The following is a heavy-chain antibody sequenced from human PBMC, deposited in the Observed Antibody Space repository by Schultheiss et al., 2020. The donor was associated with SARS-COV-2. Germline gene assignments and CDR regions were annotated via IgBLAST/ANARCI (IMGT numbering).Heavy chain of an antibody. V-gene: IGHV1-3*01. J-gene: IGHJ6*02. CDR2: INAGNGNT. CDR3: AREIAVAAGGMDV. CDR1: GYTFTSYA. D-gene: IGHD6-19*01. Sequence: ASVKVSCKASGYTFTSYAMHWVRQAPGQRLEWMGWINAGNGNTKYAQKFQGRVTMTTDTSTSTAYMELRSLRSDDTAVYYCAREIAVAAGGMDVWGQGTTVTVSS.